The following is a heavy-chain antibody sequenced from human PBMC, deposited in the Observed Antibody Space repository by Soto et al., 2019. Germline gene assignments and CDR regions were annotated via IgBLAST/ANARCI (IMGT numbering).Heavy chain of an antibody. D-gene: IGHD2-8*01. CDR1: GFSLSTSGVG. Sequence: QITLKESGPTLVKTTQTLTLTCTFSGFSLSTSGVGVGCVRQPPGKALEWLALIYWNDDKRYSPSLKSRLTITKDTSKNQVVLTTTNMDPVDTATYYCAHTKYCTNGLCNMYYFDYWGQGTLVTVSS. J-gene: IGHJ4*02. CDR3: AHTKYCTNGLCNMYYFDY. CDR2: IYWNDDK. V-gene: IGHV2-5*01.